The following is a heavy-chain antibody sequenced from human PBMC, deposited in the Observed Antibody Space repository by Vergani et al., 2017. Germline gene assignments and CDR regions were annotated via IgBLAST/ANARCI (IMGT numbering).Heavy chain of an antibody. D-gene: IGHD4-17*01. CDR3: ARVRVDDYGDYRALDY. V-gene: IGHV1-69*13. Sequence: QVQLVQSGAEVKKPGSSVKVSCKASGGTFSSYAISWVRQAPGQGLAWMGGIIPIFGTANYAQKFQGRVTITADESTSTAYMELSSLRSEDTAVYSCARVRVDDYGDYRALDYWGQGTLVTVSS. J-gene: IGHJ4*02. CDR2: IIPIFGTA. CDR1: GGTFSSYA.